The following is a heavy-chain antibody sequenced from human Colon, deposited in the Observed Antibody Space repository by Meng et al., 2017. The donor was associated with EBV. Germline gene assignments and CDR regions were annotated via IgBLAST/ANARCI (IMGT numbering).Heavy chain of an antibody. CDR1: DSACLGDN. CDR2: ISISGLTS. J-gene: IGHJ4*02. Sequence: VAYGGASVMAVGCLSIFCALIDSACLGDNVMWCRQATGKGLEWVSYISISGLTSYYTVSVKDRLTISRDNAGNSLYLQMKSLRAEDTAVYYCVNYDFWSGPVWGQGTLVTVSS. D-gene: IGHD3-3*01. CDR3: VNYDFWSGPV. V-gene: IGHV3-11*01.